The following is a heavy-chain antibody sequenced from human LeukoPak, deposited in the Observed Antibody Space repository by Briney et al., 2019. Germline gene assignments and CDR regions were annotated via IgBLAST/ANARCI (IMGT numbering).Heavy chain of an antibody. Sequence: GGSLRLSCAASGFTFSSYSMNWVRQAPGKGLEWVSSICSSSSYIYYADSVKGRFTISRDNAKNSLYLQMNSLRAEDTAVYYCARDLRSYGFREDDAFDIWGQGTMVTVSS. CDR1: GFTFSSYS. J-gene: IGHJ3*02. D-gene: IGHD5-18*01. V-gene: IGHV3-21*01. CDR3: ARDLRSYGFREDDAFDI. CDR2: ICSSSSYI.